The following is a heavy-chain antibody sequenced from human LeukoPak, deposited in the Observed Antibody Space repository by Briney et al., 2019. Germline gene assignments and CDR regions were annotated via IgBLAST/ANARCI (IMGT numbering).Heavy chain of an antibody. CDR2: VYYSGST. CDR1: GGSFSSYY. D-gene: IGHD4/OR15-4a*01. V-gene: IGHV4-59*01. Sequence: SETLSLTCSVSGGSFSSYYWSWIRQAPGKGLEWIGNVYYSGSTNYKSSLKSRVSISVDRSKNQFSLKLSSVTAADTAVYYCARVVESQVLSFDPWGQGTLVTVSS. J-gene: IGHJ5*02. CDR3: ARVVESQVLSFDP.